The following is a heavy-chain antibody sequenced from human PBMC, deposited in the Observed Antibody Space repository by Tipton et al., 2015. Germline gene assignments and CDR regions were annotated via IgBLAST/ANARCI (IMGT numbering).Heavy chain of an antibody. CDR2: IYSSATT. CDR1: GGSISSYY. D-gene: IGHD2-15*01. CDR3: ARGVDEYDASGIYSFYFDS. Sequence: TLSLTCTVSGGSISSYYWNWIRQSPGKGLEWIGYIYSSATTSYSSALRSRVSISADTSKNQFSLKLKSVTVADTAVYFCARGVDEYDASGIYSFYFDSWGQGTLVTVSS. J-gene: IGHJ4*02. V-gene: IGHV4-4*08.